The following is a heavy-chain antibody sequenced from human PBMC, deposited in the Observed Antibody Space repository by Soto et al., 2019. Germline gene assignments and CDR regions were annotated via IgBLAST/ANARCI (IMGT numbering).Heavy chain of an antibody. D-gene: IGHD3-10*01. CDR2: ISGSGGST. CDR1: GFTFSSYA. Sequence: PGGSLRLSCAASGFTFSSYAMSWVRQAPGKGLEWVSAISGSGGSTYYADSVKGRFTISRDNSKNTLYLQMNSLRAEDTAVYYCAKDPDSFWFGESAPDYYYYYMDVWGKGTTVTVSS. J-gene: IGHJ6*03. V-gene: IGHV3-23*01. CDR3: AKDPDSFWFGESAPDYYYYYMDV.